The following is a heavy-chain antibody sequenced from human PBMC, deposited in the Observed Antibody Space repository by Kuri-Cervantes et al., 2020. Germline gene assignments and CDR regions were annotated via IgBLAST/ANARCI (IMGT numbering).Heavy chain of an antibody. CDR2: IIPIFDTA. CDR3: AREGTTVTTHDDFDI. Sequence: SVKLSCKASGGTFSSYAISWVRQAPGQGLEWMGGIIPIFDTANSAQKFQGGVTITADEYTSTAYMEVRSLRSDDTAVYYCAREGTTVTTHDDFDIWGQGTMVTVSS. V-gene: IGHV1-69*13. CDR1: GGTFSSYA. D-gene: IGHD4-17*01. J-gene: IGHJ3*02.